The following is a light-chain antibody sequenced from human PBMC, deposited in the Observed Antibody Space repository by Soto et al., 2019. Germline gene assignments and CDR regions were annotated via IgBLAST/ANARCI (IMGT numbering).Light chain of an antibody. V-gene: IGKV3-20*01. J-gene: IGKJ2*01. Sequence: EIVLTQSPGTLSVSPGERVTLSCRASQSVSTSSLAWYQHKPGQAPRLLIFGISTRATGIPDRFRGSGSGRDFTLTITRLEPEDFAVYYCQHYGSSRYTFGQGTKLDIK. CDR3: QHYGSSRYT. CDR1: QSVSTSS. CDR2: GIS.